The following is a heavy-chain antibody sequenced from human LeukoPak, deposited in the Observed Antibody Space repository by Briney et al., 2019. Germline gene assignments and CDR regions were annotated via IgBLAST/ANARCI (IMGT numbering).Heavy chain of an antibody. CDR2: INPNSGGT. D-gene: IGHD6-13*01. CDR3: ARDLGNIAAAGHFDY. Sequence: ASVKVSCKASGYTFTDYYMHWVRQAPGQGLEWMGWINPNSGGTNYAQRFQGRVTMTRDTSISTAYMELSRLRSDDTAVYYCARDLGNIAAAGHFDYWGQGTLVTVSS. CDR1: GYTFTDYY. J-gene: IGHJ4*02. V-gene: IGHV1-2*02.